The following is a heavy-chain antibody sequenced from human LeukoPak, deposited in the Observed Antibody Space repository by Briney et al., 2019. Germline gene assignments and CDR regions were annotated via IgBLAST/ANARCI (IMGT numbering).Heavy chain of an antibody. CDR2: SNPSGGST. D-gene: IGHD4-17*01. J-gene: IGHJ1*01. V-gene: IGHV1-46*01. Sequence: ASVKVSCKASGYTPTSYYMHRVRQAPGQGLEWMGISNPSGGSTSYAQRFQSRVTMTRDTSTSTEYMKLSSLETELNYCEKGATTVTSHYLQHWGQGTLVTVSS. CDR3: EKGATTVTSHYLQH. CDR1: GYTPTSYY.